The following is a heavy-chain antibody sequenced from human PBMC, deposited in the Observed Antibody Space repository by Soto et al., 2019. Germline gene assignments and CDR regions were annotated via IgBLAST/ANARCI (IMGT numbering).Heavy chain of an antibody. J-gene: IGHJ4*02. CDR1: GFTFSSYS. Sequence: GGSLRLSCAASGFTFSSYSMNWVRQAPGKGLEWVSSISSSSSYIYYADSVKGRFTISRDNAKNSLYLQMNSLRAEDTAVYYCARAIRGYSGYVTDYWGQGTLVTVSS. CDR3: ARAIRGYSGYVTDY. V-gene: IGHV3-21*01. CDR2: ISSSSSYI. D-gene: IGHD5-12*01.